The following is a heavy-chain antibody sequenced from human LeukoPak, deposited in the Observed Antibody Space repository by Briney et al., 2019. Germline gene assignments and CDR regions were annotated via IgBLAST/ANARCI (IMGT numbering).Heavy chain of an antibody. CDR1: GYTFTGYY. V-gene: IGHV1-2*02. CDR2: INPNSGGT. CDR3: ARVSGYYDSSGYYPY. D-gene: IGHD3-22*01. Sequence: ASVKVSCKASGYTFTGYYMHWVRQAPGQGLEWMGWINPNSGGTNYAQKFQGRVTMTRDTSISTAYMELSRLRSDDTAVYYCARVSGYYDSSGYYPYWGQGTLVTVSS. J-gene: IGHJ4*02.